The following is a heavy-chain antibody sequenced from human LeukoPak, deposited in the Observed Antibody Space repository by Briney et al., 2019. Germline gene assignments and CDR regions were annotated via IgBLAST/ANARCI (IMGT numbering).Heavy chain of an antibody. CDR2: IYTSGTT. V-gene: IGHV4-4*07. CDR1: GDSISSYY. J-gene: IGHJ4*02. Sequence: SETLSLTCTVSGDSISSYYWNWIRQPAGKGLEWIGRIYTSGTTNYNPSLKSRVTISVDTSKNQFSLKLSSVTAADTAVYYCASSLVAAAESFDYWGQGTLVTVSS. D-gene: IGHD6-13*01. CDR3: ASSLVAAAESFDY.